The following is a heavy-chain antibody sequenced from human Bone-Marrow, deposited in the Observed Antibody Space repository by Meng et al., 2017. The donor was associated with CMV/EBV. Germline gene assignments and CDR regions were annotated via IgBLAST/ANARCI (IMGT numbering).Heavy chain of an antibody. V-gene: IGHV4-34*01. Sequence: SETLSLTCAVYGGSFSGYYWSWIRQPPGKGLEWIASVYYSGTTYFSPSLRSRVSIFVDTSKDQFSLRLSSVTATDTAVYYCARHEPPEYYYGMGVWGQGTTVTVSS. D-gene: IGHD1-14*01. CDR1: GGSFSGYY. CDR2: VYYSGTT. CDR3: ARHEPPEYYYGMGV. J-gene: IGHJ6*02.